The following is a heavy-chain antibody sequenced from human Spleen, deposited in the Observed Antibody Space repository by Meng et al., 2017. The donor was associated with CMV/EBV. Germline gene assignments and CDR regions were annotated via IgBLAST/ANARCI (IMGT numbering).Heavy chain of an antibody. D-gene: IGHD2-2*01. J-gene: IGHJ4*02. CDR2: FDPEDGET. CDR1: GYTLTELS. Sequence: ASVKVSCKVSGYTLTELSMHWVRQAPGKGLEWMGGFDPEDGETIYAQKFQGRVTMTEDTYTDTTYMELSSLRSEDTAVYYCATVRLWFGSTSRDYFDYWGQGTLVTVSS. V-gene: IGHV1-24*01. CDR3: ATVRLWFGSTSRDYFDY.